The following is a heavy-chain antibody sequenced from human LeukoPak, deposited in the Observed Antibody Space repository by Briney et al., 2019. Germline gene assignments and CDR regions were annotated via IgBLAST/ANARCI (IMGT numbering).Heavy chain of an antibody. D-gene: IGHD3-22*01. CDR2: ISSSSSYI. CDR1: GFTFSSYS. Sequence: GGSLRLSCTASGFTFSSYSMNWVRQAPGKGLEWVSSISSSSSYIYYADSVKGRFTISRDNAKNSLYLQMNSLRAEDTAVYYCARNLDYYDSSGYLDYWGQGTLVTVSS. V-gene: IGHV3-21*01. J-gene: IGHJ4*02. CDR3: ARNLDYYDSSGYLDY.